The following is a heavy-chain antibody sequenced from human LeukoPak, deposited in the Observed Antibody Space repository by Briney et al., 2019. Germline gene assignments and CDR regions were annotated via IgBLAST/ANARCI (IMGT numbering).Heavy chain of an antibody. CDR2: IYYSGST. V-gene: IGHV4-39*01. Sequence: SETLSLTCAVSGGSISISTYYWGWIRQPPGKGLEWIGNIYYSGSTYYNPSLKSRVTISVDTSKNRFSLRLSSVTAADTAVYYCARLGTGYDSSGYSIGWFDPWDQGTLVTVSS. D-gene: IGHD3-22*01. CDR3: ARLGTGYDSSGYSIGWFDP. CDR1: GGSISISTYY. J-gene: IGHJ5*02.